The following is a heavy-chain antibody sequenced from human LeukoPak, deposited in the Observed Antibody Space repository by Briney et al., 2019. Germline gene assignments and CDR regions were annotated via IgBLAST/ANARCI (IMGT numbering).Heavy chain of an antibody. CDR2: IYSSVSN. CDR1: GGPISGYF. Sequence: SETLSLTCRLSGGPISGYFWRCIRQPPGKGLEWIGRIYSSVSNNSTPSLKSRVTMSLDTSKNHLSLNLSSVTAADTAVYYCAREPTSGREPTSGRPLDYWGQGTLVTVSS. V-gene: IGHV4-4*07. J-gene: IGHJ4*02. CDR3: AREPTSGREPTSGRPLDY. D-gene: IGHD5-12*01.